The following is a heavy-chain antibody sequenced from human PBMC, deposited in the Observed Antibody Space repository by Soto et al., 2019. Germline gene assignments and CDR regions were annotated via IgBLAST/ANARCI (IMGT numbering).Heavy chain of an antibody. D-gene: IGHD6-13*01. Sequence: SETLSLTCAVSGDSTSGSYWSRIRQPPGKGLEWIGFIHYTGRTSYNPSLKSRITVSLDKSKNQFSLSLSSATAADTAVYYCARRIPTAGLFDYWGQGTLVTVSS. J-gene: IGHJ4*02. CDR2: IHYTGRT. V-gene: IGHV4-59*08. CDR1: GDSTSGSY. CDR3: ARRIPTAGLFDY.